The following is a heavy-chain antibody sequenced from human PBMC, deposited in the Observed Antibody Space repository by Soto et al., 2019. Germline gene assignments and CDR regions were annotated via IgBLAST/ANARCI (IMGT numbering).Heavy chain of an antibody. CDR1: GFTFSSYA. D-gene: IGHD7-27*01. CDR3: AKYSGAEAYDY. CDR2: IRGSGGST. V-gene: IGHV3-23*01. Sequence: EVQLLESGGELVQPGGSLRLSCAASGFTFSSYAMNWVRQAAGKGLEWISAIRGSGGSTYYADSVKGRFTVSRDNSKNMLYLQMNSLRAEDTAVYYCAKYSGAEAYDYWGQGTLVTVSS. J-gene: IGHJ4*02.